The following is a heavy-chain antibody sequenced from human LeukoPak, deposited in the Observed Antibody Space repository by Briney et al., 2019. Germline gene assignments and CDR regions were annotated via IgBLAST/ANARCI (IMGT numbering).Heavy chain of an antibody. V-gene: IGHV1-2*02. Sequence: ASVKVSCKASGYTFTGYYMHWVRQAPGQGLEWMGWINPNSGGTNYAQKFQGRVTMTRDTSISTAYMELSRLRSDDTAVYYCARDKMGDFWSGYDDGHAFDIWGQGTMVTVSS. J-gene: IGHJ3*02. D-gene: IGHD3-3*01. CDR2: INPNSGGT. CDR1: GYTFTGYY. CDR3: ARDKMGDFWSGYDDGHAFDI.